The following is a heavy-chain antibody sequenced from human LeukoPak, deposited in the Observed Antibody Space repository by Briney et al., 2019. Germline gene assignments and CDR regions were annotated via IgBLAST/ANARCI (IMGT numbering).Heavy chain of an antibody. J-gene: IGHJ4*02. Sequence: RSLRLSCAASGFTVITNDMTWVRQAPGKGLEWVSVLYSDGNTKYADSVQGRFTISRDNSKNTLYLEMNSLSPDDTAVYYCARGVEPLAANTLAYWGQGTLVTVSS. CDR1: GFTVITND. D-gene: IGHD1-14*01. CDR2: LYSDGNT. CDR3: ARGVEPLAANTLAY. V-gene: IGHV3-53*01.